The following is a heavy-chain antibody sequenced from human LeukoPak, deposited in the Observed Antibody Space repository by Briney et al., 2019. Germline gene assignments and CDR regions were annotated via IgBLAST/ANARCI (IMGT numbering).Heavy chain of an antibody. CDR1: GFTFSSCS. CDR2: ISSSSIYI. D-gene: IGHD5-12*01. CDR3: ARVDLGYSGYDH. J-gene: IGHJ4*02. Sequence: GGSLRLSCAASGFTFSSCSMNWVRQAPGKGLEWVSSISSSSIYIYYADSVKGRFTISRDNAKNSLYLQMNSLRAEDTAVYYCARVDLGYSGYDHWGQGTLVTVSS. V-gene: IGHV3-21*01.